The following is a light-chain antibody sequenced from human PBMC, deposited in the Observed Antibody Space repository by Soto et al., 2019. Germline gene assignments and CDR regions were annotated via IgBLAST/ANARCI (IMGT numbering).Light chain of an antibody. V-gene: IGLV1-51*01. CDR3: ATWDRSLSAGV. CDR1: SSNIGSNY. J-gene: IGLJ2*01. Sequence: QSVLTQPPSVSAAPGQKVTISCSGSSSNIGSNYVSWYQQFPEAAPKLLIYDNDKRPSVIPDRFSGSKSGTSATLGITGLQPGDEADYYCATWDRSLSAGVFGGGTKLTVL. CDR2: DND.